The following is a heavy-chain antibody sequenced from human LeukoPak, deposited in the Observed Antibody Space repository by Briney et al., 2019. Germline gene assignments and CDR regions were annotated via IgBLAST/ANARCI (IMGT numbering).Heavy chain of an antibody. D-gene: IGHD3-3*01. V-gene: IGHV1-2*06. CDR3: ASADSRTY. CDR2: INPNSGDT. CDR1: GCTFTAYY. J-gene: IGHJ4*02. Sequence: ASVKVSCKASGCTFTAYYMHWVRQAPGQGLEWMGRINPNSGDTNYAQKFQGRVTMTRDTSISTAYMELSRVKSDDTAVYYCASADSRTYWGQGTLVTVSS.